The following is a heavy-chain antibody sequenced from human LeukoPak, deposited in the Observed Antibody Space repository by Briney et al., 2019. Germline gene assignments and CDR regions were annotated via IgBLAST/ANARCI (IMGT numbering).Heavy chain of an antibody. CDR1: GGTFSSYA. CDR2: IIPIFGTA. V-gene: IGHV1-69*13. D-gene: IGHD3-16*01. Sequence: ASVKVSCKASGGTFSSYAISWVRQAPGQGLEWMGGIIPIFGTANYAQKFQARVTITADESTSTAYMELRSLRSDDTAVYYCARGGPAARLITFGGVTDYWGQGTLVTVSS. J-gene: IGHJ4*02. CDR3: ARGGPAARLITFGGVTDY.